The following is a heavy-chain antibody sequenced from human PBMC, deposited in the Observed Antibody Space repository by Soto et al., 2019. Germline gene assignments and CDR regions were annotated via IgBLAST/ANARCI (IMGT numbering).Heavy chain of an antibody. CDR2: IYYSGST. J-gene: IGHJ6*02. D-gene: IGHD3-10*01. CDR1: GGSVSSGSYY. CDR3: ARDRYYYGSGSYDYYYYYGMDV. V-gene: IGHV4-61*01. Sequence: LSLTCTVSGGSVSSGSYYWSWIRQPPGKGLEWIGYIYYSGSTNYNPSLKSRVTISVDTSKNQFSLKLSSVTAADTAVYYCARDRYYYGSGSYDYYYYYGMDVWGQGTTVTVSS.